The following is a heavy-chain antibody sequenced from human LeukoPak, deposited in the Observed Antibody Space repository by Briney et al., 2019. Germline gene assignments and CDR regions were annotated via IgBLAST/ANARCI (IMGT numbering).Heavy chain of an antibody. D-gene: IGHD3-10*01. CDR3: ARSITMVRGVIWVLGYMDV. Sequence: SETLSLTCTVSGGSISSYYWSWIRQPAGKGLEWIGRIYTSGSTNYNPSLKSRVTMSADTSKNQFSLRLSSVTAADTAVYYCARSITMVRGVIWVLGYMDVWGKGTTVTVSS. CDR2: IYTSGST. CDR1: GGSISSYY. J-gene: IGHJ6*03. V-gene: IGHV4-4*07.